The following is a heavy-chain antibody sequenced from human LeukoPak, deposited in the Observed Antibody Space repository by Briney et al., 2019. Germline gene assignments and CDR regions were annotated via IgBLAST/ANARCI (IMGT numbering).Heavy chain of an antibody. V-gene: IGHV4-34*01. J-gene: IGHJ4*02. D-gene: IGHD3-10*01. Sequence: SETLSLTCAVYGGSFSGYYWSWIRQPPGKGLEWIGEINHSGSTNYNPSLKSRVTISVDTSKNQFSLKLSSVTAADTAVYYCAREFVTMVRGKRYYFDYWGQGTLVTVSS. CDR3: AREFVTMVRGKRYYFDY. CDR1: GGSFSGYY. CDR2: INHSGST.